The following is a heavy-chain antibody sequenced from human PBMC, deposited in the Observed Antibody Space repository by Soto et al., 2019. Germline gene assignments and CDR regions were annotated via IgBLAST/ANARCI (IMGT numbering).Heavy chain of an antibody. CDR1: GYSFTSYW. CDR3: ARQRDSSSWRNNWFDP. Sequence: PGESLKISCKGSGYSFTSYWIGWVRQMPGKGLEWMGIIYPGDSDTRYSPSFQGQVTISADKSISTAYLQWSSLKASDTAMYYCARQRDSSSWRNNWFDPWGQGTLVTVSS. J-gene: IGHJ5*02. CDR2: IYPGDSDT. D-gene: IGHD6-13*01. V-gene: IGHV5-51*01.